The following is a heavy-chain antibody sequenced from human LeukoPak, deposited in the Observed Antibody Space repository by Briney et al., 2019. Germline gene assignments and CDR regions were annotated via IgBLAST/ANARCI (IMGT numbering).Heavy chain of an antibody. V-gene: IGHV4-39*01. CDR3: ARHPGQQLVRGGY. D-gene: IGHD6-13*01. Sequence: SETLSLTCTVSGGSISSSSYYWGWLRQPPGKGLEWIGSIYYSGSTYYNPSLKSRVTISVDTSKNQFSLKLSSVTAADTAVYYCARHPGQQLVRGGYWGQGTLVTVSS. CDR2: IYYSGST. J-gene: IGHJ4*02. CDR1: GGSISSSSYY.